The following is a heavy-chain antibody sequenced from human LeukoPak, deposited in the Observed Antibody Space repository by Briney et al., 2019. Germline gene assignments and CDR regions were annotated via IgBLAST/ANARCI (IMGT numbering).Heavy chain of an antibody. CDR3: AKDDRIQARRYSYNY. CDR2: ISSSGGST. V-gene: IGHV3-23*01. D-gene: IGHD5-18*01. J-gene: IGHJ4*02. CDR1: GFTFSSNV. Sequence: GGSLRLSCAASGFTFSSNVMSWVRRAPGKGLEWVSTISSSGGSTSYADSVKGRFTISRDNSKNTLYLQMNSLRAEDTAVYYCAKDDRIQARRYSYNYWGQGTLVTVSS.